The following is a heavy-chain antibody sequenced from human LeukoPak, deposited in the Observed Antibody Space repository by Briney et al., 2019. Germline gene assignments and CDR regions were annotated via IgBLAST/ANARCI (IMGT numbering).Heavy chain of an antibody. J-gene: IGHJ4*02. D-gene: IGHD3-22*01. V-gene: IGHV3-7*01. Sequence: GGSLRLFCAASGFTFSSYWMSWVRQAPGKGLEWVANIKQDGSEKYYVDSVKGRFTISRDNAKNSLYLQMNSLRAEDTAVYYCARDRQYDSSGYYFGRSDFDYWGQGTLVTVSS. CDR3: ARDRQYDSSGYYFGRSDFDY. CDR1: GFTFSSYW. CDR2: IKQDGSEK.